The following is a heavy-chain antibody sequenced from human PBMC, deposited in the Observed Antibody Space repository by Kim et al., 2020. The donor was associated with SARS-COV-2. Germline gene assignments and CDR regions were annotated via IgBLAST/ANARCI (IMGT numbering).Heavy chain of an antibody. D-gene: IGHD4-17*01. CDR3: ANGHDYGDFPRDY. CDR1: GFTFSSYA. J-gene: IGHJ4*02. Sequence: GGSLRLSCAASGFTFSSYAMSWVRQAPGKGLEWVSAISGSGGSTYYADSVKGRFTISRDNSKNTLYLQMNSLRAEDTAVYYCANGHDYGDFPRDYWGQGTLVTVSS. CDR2: ISGSGGST. V-gene: IGHV3-23*01.